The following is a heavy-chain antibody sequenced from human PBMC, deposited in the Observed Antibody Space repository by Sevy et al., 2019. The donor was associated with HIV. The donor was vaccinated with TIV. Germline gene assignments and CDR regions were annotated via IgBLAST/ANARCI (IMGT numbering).Heavy chain of an antibody. CDR1: GFTFSGYW. CDR2: INEDGKTK. Sequence: GGSLRLSCAASGFTFSGYWMHWVRQAPGKGLEWVANINEDGKTKYYVDSVKGRFSISGDNARNSLFLQMNNLRVDDTARYFCARAIGAGAAYWGQGTLVTVSS. J-gene: IGHJ4*02. CDR3: ARAIGAGAAY. D-gene: IGHD3-3*01. V-gene: IGHV3-7*03.